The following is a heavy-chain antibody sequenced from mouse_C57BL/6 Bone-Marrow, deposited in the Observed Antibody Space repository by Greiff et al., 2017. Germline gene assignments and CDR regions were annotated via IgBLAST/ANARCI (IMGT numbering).Heavy chain of an antibody. CDR2: IWSGGST. V-gene: IGHV2-2*01. CDR1: GFSLTSYG. J-gene: IGHJ4*01. D-gene: IGHD2-2*01. CDR3: ARTEGYDGGSYAMDY. Sequence: QVQLQQSGPGLVQPSQSLSITCTVSGFSLTSYGVHWVRQSPGKGLEWLGVIWSGGSTDYNAAFISRLSFSKDNSKSQVVFKMNSLQADDTAIYYCARTEGYDGGSYAMDYWGQGTSVTVSS.